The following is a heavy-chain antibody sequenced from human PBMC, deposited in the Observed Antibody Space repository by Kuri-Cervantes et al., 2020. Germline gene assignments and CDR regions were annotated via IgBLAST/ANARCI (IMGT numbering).Heavy chain of an antibody. CDR2: IYYSGST. CDR3: ARIHRFTIFGVVIPHPRWFDP. Sequence: LRLSCTVSGGSIRGYYWCWIRQPPVKGLEWIGNIYYSGSTNYSPSLKGRVTISLDTSKSQFSLKLSSVNAADTAVYYCARIHRFTIFGVVIPHPRWFDPWGQGTLVTVSS. J-gene: IGHJ5*02. CDR1: GGSIRGYY. D-gene: IGHD3-3*01. V-gene: IGHV4-59*12.